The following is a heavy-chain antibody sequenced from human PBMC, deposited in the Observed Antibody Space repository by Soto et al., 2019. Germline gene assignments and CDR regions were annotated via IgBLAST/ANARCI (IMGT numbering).Heavy chain of an antibody. Sequence: SETLSLTCTVSGGSISSSSYYWGWIRQPPGKGLEWFGSIYYSGSTYYNPSLKSRVTISVDTSKNQFSLKLSSVTAADTAVYYCARQRVGYGDYARTYYYYGMDVWGQGTTVTVSS. CDR3: ARQRVGYGDYARTYYYYGMDV. J-gene: IGHJ6*02. CDR2: IYYSGST. V-gene: IGHV4-39*01. CDR1: GGSISSSSYY. D-gene: IGHD4-17*01.